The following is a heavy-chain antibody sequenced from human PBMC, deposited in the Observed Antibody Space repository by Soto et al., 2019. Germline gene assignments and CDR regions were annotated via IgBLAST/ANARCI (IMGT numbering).Heavy chain of an antibody. D-gene: IGHD6-13*01. V-gene: IGHV1-18*04. CDR2: ISAYNGNT. J-gene: IGHJ4*02. CDR3: ARESLGGYSISRVLDY. Sequence: GASVKVSCKASGYTFTSYGISWVRQDPGQGLEWMGWISAYNGNTNEAQKLQGRVTMTTDTSTSTADMELRSLRSDDTAVYYCARESLGGYSISRVLDYRGQGTLVTVSS. CDR1: GYTFTSYG.